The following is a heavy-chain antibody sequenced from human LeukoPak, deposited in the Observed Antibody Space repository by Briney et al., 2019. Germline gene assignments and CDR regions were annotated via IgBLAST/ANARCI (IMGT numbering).Heavy chain of an antibody. CDR3: ASCVDTLYYFDY. Sequence: GASVKVSCKASGGTFSSYAISWVRQAPAQGLEWMGGIIPIFGTANYAQKFQGRVTITADESTSTAYMELSSLRSEDTAVYYCASCVDTLYYFDYWGQGTLVTVSS. J-gene: IGHJ4*02. CDR1: GGTFSSYA. V-gene: IGHV1-69*13. D-gene: IGHD5-18*01. CDR2: IIPIFGTA.